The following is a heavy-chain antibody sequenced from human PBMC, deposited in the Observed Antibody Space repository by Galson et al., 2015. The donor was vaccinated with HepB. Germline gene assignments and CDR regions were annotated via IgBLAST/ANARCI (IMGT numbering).Heavy chain of an antibody. J-gene: IGHJ6*02. CDR3: AKGDVWGSAARNYGMDV. Sequence: RLSCAASGFIFSSFGMHWVRXAPGKGLEXVXVIWSDGSNKYYAAFVKGRFTISRDNSKNTVYLRMNSLRVEDTAVYYCAKGDVWGSAARNYGMDVWGQGTTVTVSS. CDR1: GFIFSSFG. CDR2: IWSDGSNK. D-gene: IGHD3-16*01. V-gene: IGHV3-33*06.